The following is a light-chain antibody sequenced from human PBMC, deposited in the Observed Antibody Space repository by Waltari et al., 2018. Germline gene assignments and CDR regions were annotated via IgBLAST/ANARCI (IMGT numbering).Light chain of an antibody. V-gene: IGLV1-51*02. CDR1: SSNIGNKY. Sequence: QSVLTQPPSVSAAPGQKVTISCSGSSSNIGNKYVSWYQQLPGTAPKLLIYENNKRPAGIPDRFAGSESETSATLGITGLQTGDEADYYCGAWDSSLNAWVFGGGTKVTVL. J-gene: IGLJ3*02. CDR2: ENN. CDR3: GAWDSSLNAWV.